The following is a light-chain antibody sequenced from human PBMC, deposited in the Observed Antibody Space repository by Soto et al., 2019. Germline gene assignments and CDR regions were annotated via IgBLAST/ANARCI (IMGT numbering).Light chain of an antibody. V-gene: IGLV2-23*02. CDR3: SSYGGSPRVV. J-gene: IGLJ2*01. CDR2: EVS. Sequence: QSALTQPASVSGSPGQSITISCTGTSSDVGSYNLVSWYQQHPGKAPKLMIYEVSKRPSGVSNRFSGSKSGNTASLTISGLQAEDEAYYYCSSYGGSPRVVFGGGTKLTVL. CDR1: SSDVGSYNL.